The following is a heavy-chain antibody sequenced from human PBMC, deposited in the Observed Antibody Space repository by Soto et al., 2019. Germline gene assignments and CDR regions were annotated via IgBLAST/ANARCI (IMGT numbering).Heavy chain of an antibody. CDR3: ARVLRGWFDP. J-gene: IGHJ5*02. V-gene: IGHV4-4*02. Sequence: SETLSLTCDVSGDSIGSNVWWSWVRQPPGKGLEWIGEVYHNGLTDYNPSLRGRATMSVDKTKNDVSLKLTSVTAADTAVYYCARVLRGWFDPWGQGTPVTVSS. CDR1: GDSIGSNVW. CDR2: VYHNGLT.